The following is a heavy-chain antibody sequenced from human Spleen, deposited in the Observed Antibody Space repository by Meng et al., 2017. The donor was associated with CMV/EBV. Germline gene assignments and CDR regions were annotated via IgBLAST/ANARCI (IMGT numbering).Heavy chain of an antibody. CDR3: TKDDIALEWLYGPVH. Sequence: RLSCVVSGFTFTNYAMSWVRQAPGKGLEWVSGISGSNGGGSTYYADSVKGQFTISRDNARNTLYLQIKSLRAEDTAVYYCTKDDIALEWLYGPVHWGQGTLVTVSS. J-gene: IGHJ4*02. CDR2: ISGSNGGGST. D-gene: IGHD3-3*01. CDR1: GFTFTNYA. V-gene: IGHV3-23*01.